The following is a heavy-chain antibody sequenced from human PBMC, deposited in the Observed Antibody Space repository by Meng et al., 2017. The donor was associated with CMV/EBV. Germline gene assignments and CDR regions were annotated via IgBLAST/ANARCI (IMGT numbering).Heavy chain of an antibody. D-gene: IGHD1-7*01. J-gene: IGHJ3*02. CDR2: IIPIFGTA. CDR3: ARAWEYNWNSGRSDAFDI. V-gene: IGHV1-69*05. Sequence: SVKVSCQASGGTFSSYAISWVRQAPGQGLEWMGGIIPIFGTANYAQKFQGRVTITTDESTSTAYIELSSLRSEHTAVYYCARAWEYNWNSGRSDAFDIWGQGTMVTVSS. CDR1: GGTFSSYA.